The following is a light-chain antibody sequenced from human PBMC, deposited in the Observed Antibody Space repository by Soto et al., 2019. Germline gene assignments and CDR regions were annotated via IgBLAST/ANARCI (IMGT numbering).Light chain of an antibody. CDR2: EVV. J-gene: IGLJ1*01. CDR3: NSHTISNTRV. V-gene: IGLV2-8*01. Sequence: QSVLTQPPSASGSPGQSVTISCTGTKNDIGVYDFVSWYQHHPGKAPRLIIYEVVQRPSGVPDRFSGSKSGNTASLTVSGLLAEDEADYYCNSHTISNTRVFGTGTKVTVL. CDR1: KNDIGVYDF.